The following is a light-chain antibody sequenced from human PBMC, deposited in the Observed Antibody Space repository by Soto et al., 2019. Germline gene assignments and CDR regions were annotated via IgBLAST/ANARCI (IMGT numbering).Light chain of an antibody. CDR2: EGI. CDR3: CSYAGSSTVV. J-gene: IGLJ3*02. V-gene: IGLV2-23*01. CDR1: SSDIGGYTL. Sequence: QSALTQPASVSGSPGQSITISCSGSSSDIGGYTLVSWYQQSPGKAPKLVIYEGIKRPSGISTRFSGSKSGNTASLTISGLQAEDEANYYCCSYAGSSTVVFGGGTQLTVL.